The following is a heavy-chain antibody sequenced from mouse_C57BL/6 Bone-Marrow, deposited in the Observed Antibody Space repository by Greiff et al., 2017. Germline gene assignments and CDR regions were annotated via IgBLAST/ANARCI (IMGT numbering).Heavy chain of an antibody. CDR1: GFTFSSYA. CDR2: ISDGGSYT. CDR3: ARVRVTGYFDY. J-gene: IGHJ2*01. Sequence: EVQLQESGGGLVKPGGSLKLSCAASGFTFSSYAMSWVRQTPEKRLEWVATISDGGSYTYYPDNVKGRFTISRDNAKNNLYLQMSHLKSEDTAMYYCARVRVTGYFDYWGQGTTLTVSS. V-gene: IGHV5-4*01. D-gene: IGHD2-2*01.